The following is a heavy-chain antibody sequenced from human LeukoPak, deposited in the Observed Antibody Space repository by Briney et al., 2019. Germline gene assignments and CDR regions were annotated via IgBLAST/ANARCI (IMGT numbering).Heavy chain of an antibody. CDR2: IRETGRTT. CDR3: AKDHDNTDYYYYFDS. CDR1: GFRFGAYA. Sequence: PGGSLRLSCAASGFRFGAYAMSWVRLAPGKGLEWVSGIRETGRTTSYTDSVKGRFTISRDNSKNTLHLQMNRLRAEDTALYYCAKDHDNTDYYYYFDSWGQGTLVTVSS. J-gene: IGHJ4*02. V-gene: IGHV3-23*01. D-gene: IGHD2-21*02.